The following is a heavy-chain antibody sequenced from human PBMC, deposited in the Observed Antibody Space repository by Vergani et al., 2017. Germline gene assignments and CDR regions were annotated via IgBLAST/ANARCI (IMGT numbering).Heavy chain of an antibody. V-gene: IGHV3-23*01. CDR3: AKANPRNSGYDYLYYYHAMDV. D-gene: IGHD5-12*01. Sequence: EVQLLESGGDLVQPGGSLRLSCAASGFTFNHYAMNWVRQAPGKGLEWVSGISGSGGSTYYAGSVKGRFTISRDSSKTTLYRQMNSLSAGDTAVYYCAKANPRNSGYDYLYYYHAMDVWGQGTTVTVSS. CDR1: GFTFNHYA. J-gene: IGHJ6*02. CDR2: ISGSGGST.